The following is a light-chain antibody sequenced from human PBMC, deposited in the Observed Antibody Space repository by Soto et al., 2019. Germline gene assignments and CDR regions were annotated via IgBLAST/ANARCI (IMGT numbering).Light chain of an antibody. CDR3: QTWGTGTVV. CDR2: VNSDGRH. V-gene: IGLV4-69*01. CDR1: SGHSSYA. Sequence: QSVLTQSPSASASLGASVKLTCTLSSGHSSYAIAWHQQLPEKGPRYLMRVNSDGRHIKGDGIPDRFSGSSSGAERYLTISSLQSEDEADYYCQTWGTGTVVFGGGTKLTVL. J-gene: IGLJ2*01.